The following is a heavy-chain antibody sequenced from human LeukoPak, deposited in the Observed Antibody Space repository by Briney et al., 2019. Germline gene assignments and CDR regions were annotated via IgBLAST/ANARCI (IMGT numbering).Heavy chain of an antibody. CDR2: LISSGATT. CDR3: ARDFYDGFALDY. V-gene: IGHV3-23*01. D-gene: IGHD2/OR15-2a*01. Sequence: GGSLRLSCAASGFAFSNYAMSWVRQAPGKGLEWVSSLISSGATTYYADSVKGRFTISRDNARNSLYLQMDNLRAEDTGVYYCARDFYDGFALDYWGQGTLVTVSS. J-gene: IGHJ4*02. CDR1: GFAFSNYA.